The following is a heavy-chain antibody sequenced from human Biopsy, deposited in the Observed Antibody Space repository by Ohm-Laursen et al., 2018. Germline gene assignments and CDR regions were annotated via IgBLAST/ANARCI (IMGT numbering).Heavy chain of an antibody. CDR1: GGSVNSDSSY. CDR3: ARLSTLFGVADFTDD. CDR2: ISYSGST. Sequence: SQTLSLTCAVSGGSVNSDSSYWSWIRQPPGKGLEWIGYISYSGSTKYNPSLKSPVTISVDTSKNQFSLKLTSVTAADTAVYYCARLSTLFGVADFTDDWGQGTLVTVSS. J-gene: IGHJ4*02. D-gene: IGHD3-3*01. V-gene: IGHV4-61*01.